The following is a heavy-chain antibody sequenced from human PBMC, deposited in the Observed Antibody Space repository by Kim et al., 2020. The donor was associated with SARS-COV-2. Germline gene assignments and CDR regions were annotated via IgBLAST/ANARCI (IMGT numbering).Heavy chain of an antibody. Sequence: SETLSLTCTVSGGSISSYYWSWIRQPPGKGLEWIGYIYYSGSTNYNPSLKSRVTISVDTSKNQFSLKLSSVTAADTAVYYCARHAPTSYLSYGALGDWFDPWGQGTLVTVSS. CDR3: ARHAPTSYLSYGALGDWFDP. CDR1: GGSISSYY. V-gene: IGHV4-59*08. D-gene: IGHD4-17*01. CDR2: IYYSGST. J-gene: IGHJ5*02.